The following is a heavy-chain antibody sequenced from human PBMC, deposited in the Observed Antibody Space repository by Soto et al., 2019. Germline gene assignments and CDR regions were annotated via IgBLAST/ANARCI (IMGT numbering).Heavy chain of an antibody. CDR1: GFSFSTYG. D-gene: IGHD1-26*01. V-gene: IGHV3-30*18. Sequence: GGSLRLSCAASGFSFSTYGMHWVRQPPGKGLEWVAIISYDGSNKYYADSVKGRFTISRDNSKNTLFLQMNSLRAEDTAVYYCAKDKGGTYSYFDFWGQGTLVTVS. J-gene: IGHJ4*02. CDR2: ISYDGSNK. CDR3: AKDKGGTYSYFDF.